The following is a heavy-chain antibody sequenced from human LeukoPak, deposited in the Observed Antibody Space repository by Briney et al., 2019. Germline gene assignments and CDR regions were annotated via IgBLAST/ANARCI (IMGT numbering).Heavy chain of an antibody. J-gene: IGHJ4*02. CDR1: GFTFDDYA. V-gene: IGHV3-9*01. CDR3: AKGLGYSSSWYDY. CDR2: ISWNSGSI. Sequence: GGSLRLSCAASGFTFDDYAMHWVRQAPGKGLEWVSGISWNSGSIGYADSVKGRFTISRDNAKYSLYLQMNSLRAEDTALYYCAKGLGYSSSWYDYWGQGTLVTVSS. D-gene: IGHD6-13*01.